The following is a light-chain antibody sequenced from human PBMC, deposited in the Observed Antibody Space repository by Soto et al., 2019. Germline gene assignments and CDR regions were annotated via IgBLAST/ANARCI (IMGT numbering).Light chain of an antibody. CDR3: QSYDSSLSGFWV. CDR2: GND. CDR1: SSNIGAGYD. Sequence: QPVLTQPPSVSGAPGQRVTISCTGSSSNIGAGYDVHWYQQFSGTSPKLLIYGNDNRPSGVPDRFSGSKSGTSASLAITGLQAEDEADYYCQSYDSSLSGFWVFGGGTKLTVL. J-gene: IGLJ3*02. V-gene: IGLV1-40*01.